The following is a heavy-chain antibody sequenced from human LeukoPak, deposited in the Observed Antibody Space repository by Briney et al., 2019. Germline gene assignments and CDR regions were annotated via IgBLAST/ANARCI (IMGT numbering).Heavy chain of an antibody. CDR3: AKGAGPPWFDP. V-gene: IGHV4-61*02. CDR2: ISSTGRT. CDR1: GGSMSSGSYY. D-gene: IGHD6-19*01. J-gene: IGHJ5*02. Sequence: SETLSLTCTVSGGSMSSGSYYWSWIRQPAGKGLEWIGRISSTGRTDYNPSLTSRVTISVDTSKNQISMKLSSVTAADTAVYYCAKGAGPPWFDPWGQGTLVTVSS.